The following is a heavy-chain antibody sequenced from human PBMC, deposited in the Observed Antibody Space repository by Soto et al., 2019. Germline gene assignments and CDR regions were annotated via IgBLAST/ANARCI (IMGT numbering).Heavy chain of an antibody. Sequence: SVKVSCKASGGTFSSYAISWLRQAPGQGLEWMGGIIPISDTTNYAQKFQGRVTITADESTSTAYMELSSLRSEDTAVYYCARSQGSSTSLEIYYYYYYGMDVWGQGTTVTVSS. V-gene: IGHV1-69*01. D-gene: IGHD2-2*01. CDR3: ARSQGSSTSLEIYYYYYYGMDV. CDR2: IIPISDTT. CDR1: GGTFSSYA. J-gene: IGHJ6*02.